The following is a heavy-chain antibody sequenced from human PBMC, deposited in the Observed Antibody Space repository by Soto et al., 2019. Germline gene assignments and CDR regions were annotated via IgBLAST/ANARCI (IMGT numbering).Heavy chain of an antibody. CDR1: GFTFSTYA. Sequence: GGSLRLSCAASGFTFSTYAMSWVRQAPGKGLDWVSAISGSGGSTYYADSVKGRFTISRDNSRNTLNLQMNSLRAEDTAVYYCAKDLGATVAGGGVFDHWGQGTQVTVSS. D-gene: IGHD6-19*01. V-gene: IGHV3-23*01. J-gene: IGHJ5*02. CDR3: AKDLGATVAGGGVFDH. CDR2: ISGSGGST.